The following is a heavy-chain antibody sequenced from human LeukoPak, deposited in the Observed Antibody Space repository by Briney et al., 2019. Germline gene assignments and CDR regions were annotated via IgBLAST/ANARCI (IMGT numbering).Heavy chain of an antibody. CDR2: ISGSGGST. CDR1: GFTFSSYA. CDR3: AKDLLWFGELLSVPVFDY. V-gene: IGHV3-23*01. Sequence: GGSLRLSCAASGFTFSSYAMSWVRQAPGKGLEWVSAISGSGGSTYYADCVKGRFTISRDNTKNTLYLQMNSLRAEDTAVYYCAKDLLWFGELLSVPVFDYWGQGTLVTVSS. J-gene: IGHJ4*02. D-gene: IGHD3-10*01.